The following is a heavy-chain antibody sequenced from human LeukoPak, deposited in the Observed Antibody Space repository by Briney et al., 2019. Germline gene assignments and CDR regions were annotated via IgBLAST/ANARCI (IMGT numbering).Heavy chain of an antibody. J-gene: IGHJ4*02. CDR1: GGSVSSTTYY. CDR2: VYFGGST. D-gene: IGHD3-16*02. CDR3: ARLFYDSLWGRSRYGWDYFDS. V-gene: IGHV4-39*01. Sequence: SETLSFTCTVSGGSVSSTTYYWGWIRQPPGEGLEWIGTVYFGGSTHYNPSLSLKSRVSISIDSSTNRFSLKLTSLTAADTAVYYCARLFYDSLWGRSRYGWDYFDSWGQGALVTVSS.